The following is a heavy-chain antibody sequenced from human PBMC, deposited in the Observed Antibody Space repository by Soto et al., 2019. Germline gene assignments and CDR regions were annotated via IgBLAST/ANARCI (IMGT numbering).Heavy chain of an antibody. CDR2: ISVSGST. J-gene: IGHJ4*02. D-gene: IGHD3-10*01. Sequence: EVQLLESGGGLVQPGGSLRLSCAASGFSFNNYAMSWVRQAPGKGLEWVSGISVSGSTYHADSVKGRFTISRDNSKNSLYLQMNSLRAEDTAVYYCARGPITMVRGNFDYWGQGTLVTVSS. CDR3: ARGPITMVRGNFDY. V-gene: IGHV3-23*01. CDR1: GFSFNNYA.